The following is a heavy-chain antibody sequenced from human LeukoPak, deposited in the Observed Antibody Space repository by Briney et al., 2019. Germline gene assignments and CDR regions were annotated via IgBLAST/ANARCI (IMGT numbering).Heavy chain of an antibody. CDR3: ARDREMATIPGGDY. Sequence: ASVKVSCKASGDSFTKYYIHWVRQAPGQGLEWMGIINPGDGTTTYAQKFQGRVTITADKSTSTAYMELSSLRSEDTAVYYCARDREMATIPGGDYWGQGTLVTVSS. CDR2: INPGDGTT. CDR1: GDSFTKYY. V-gene: IGHV1-46*01. D-gene: IGHD5-12*01. J-gene: IGHJ4*02.